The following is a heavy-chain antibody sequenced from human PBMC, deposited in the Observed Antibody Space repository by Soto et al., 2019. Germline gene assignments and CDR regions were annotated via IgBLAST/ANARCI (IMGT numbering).Heavy chain of an antibody. CDR1: GGTFSSYT. J-gene: IGHJ4*02. CDR3: ARFGGASPWW. Sequence: QVQLVQSGAEVKKPGSSVKVSCKASGGTFSSYTISWVRQAPGQGREWMGRIIPILGIANYAQKFQGRVTITADKSTSTAYMELSSLRSEDTAVYYCARFGGASPWWWGQGTLVTVSS. CDR2: IIPILGIA. V-gene: IGHV1-69*02. D-gene: IGHD3-16*01.